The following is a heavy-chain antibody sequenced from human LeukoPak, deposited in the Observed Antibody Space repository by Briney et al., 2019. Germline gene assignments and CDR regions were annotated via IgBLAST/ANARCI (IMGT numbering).Heavy chain of an antibody. CDR1: GGSFSGYY. V-gene: IGHV4-34*01. CDR3: ARGRYYYDSSGYWIRDDY. J-gene: IGHJ4*02. D-gene: IGHD3-22*01. Sequence: PSETLSLTCAVCGGSFSGYYWSWIRQPPGKGLEWIGEINHGGSTNYNPSLKSRVTISVDTSKNQFSLKLSSVTAADTAVYYCARGRYYYDSSGYWIRDDYWGQGTLATVSS. CDR2: INHGGST.